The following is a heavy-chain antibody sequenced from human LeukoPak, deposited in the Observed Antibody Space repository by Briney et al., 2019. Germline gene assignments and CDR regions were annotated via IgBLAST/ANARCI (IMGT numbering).Heavy chain of an antibody. Sequence: SVKVSCKASGGTFSSYAISWVRQAPGQGLEWMGRIIPIFGTANYAQKFQGRVTITTDESTSTAYMELSSLRSEDTAMYYCARDGGYSYGLYFDYWGQGTLVTVSS. CDR1: GGTFSSYA. CDR2: IIPIFGTA. D-gene: IGHD5-18*01. V-gene: IGHV1-69*05. CDR3: ARDGGYSYGLYFDY. J-gene: IGHJ4*02.